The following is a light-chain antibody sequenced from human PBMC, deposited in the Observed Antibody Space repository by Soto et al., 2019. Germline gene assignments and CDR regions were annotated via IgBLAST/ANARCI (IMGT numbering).Light chain of an antibody. V-gene: IGKV1-39*01. J-gene: IGKJ5*01. Sequence: DKQMAQAPSSLSASVGDRVTITYRASQSISSYLNWYQQKPGKAPKLLIYAASSLQSGVPSRFRGSGSGTDFTLTISSLQPEDFATYRCQQYENLPPTFGQGTRLEIK. CDR2: AAS. CDR3: QQYENLPPT. CDR1: QSISSY.